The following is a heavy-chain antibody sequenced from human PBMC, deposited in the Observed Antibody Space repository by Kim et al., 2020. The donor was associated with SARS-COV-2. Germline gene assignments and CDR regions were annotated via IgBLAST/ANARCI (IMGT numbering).Heavy chain of an antibody. CDR1: GFTFSSYW. V-gene: IGHV3-7*01. J-gene: IGHJ4*02. D-gene: IGHD1-7*01. CDR2: IKEDGSEK. Sequence: GGSLRLSCAASGFTFSSYWMSWVRQAPGKGLEWVAKIKEDGSEKYYVYSVKGRFTISRDNAKNSLYLQMNSLRVEDTAVYYCARDWDYSLGYWGQGTLVTVSS. CDR3: ARDWDYSLGY.